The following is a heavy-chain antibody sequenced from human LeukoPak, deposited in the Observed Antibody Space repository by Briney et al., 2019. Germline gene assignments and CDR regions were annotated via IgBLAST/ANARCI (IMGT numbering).Heavy chain of an antibody. V-gene: IGHV4-59*01. J-gene: IGHJ4*02. CDR2: IYYSGST. CDR3: ARETSGHQSY. CDR1: GGSISSYY. D-gene: IGHD2-15*01. Sequence: SETLSLTXTVSGGSISSYYWSWIRQPPGKGLEWIGYIYYSGSTNYNPSLKSRVTISVDTSKNQFSLKLSSVTAADTAVYYCARETSGHQSYWGQGTLVTVSS.